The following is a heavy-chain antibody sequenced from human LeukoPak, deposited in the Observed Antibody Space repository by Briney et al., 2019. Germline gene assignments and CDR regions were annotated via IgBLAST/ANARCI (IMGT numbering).Heavy chain of an antibody. D-gene: IGHD7-27*01. CDR1: GFTVSNSW. CDR2: INNDGNRI. V-gene: IGHV3-74*01. CDR3: ARGGLPGGFDY. Sequence: GGSLRLSCAASGFTVSNSWMFWVRQAPGKGLMYVSEINNDGNRIRYVDSVKGRFTISRDGAKNTLFLQMNSLRDDDTAMYYCARGGLPGGFDYWGQRIRDSVSS. J-gene: IGHJ4*02.